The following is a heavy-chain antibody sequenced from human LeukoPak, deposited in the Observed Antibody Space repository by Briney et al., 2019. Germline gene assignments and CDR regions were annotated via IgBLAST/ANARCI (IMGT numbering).Heavy chain of an antibody. CDR2: IYYSGNT. Sequence: PSETLSLTCTVFGGSISISTSYWGWIRQPPGKGLEWIGRIYYSGNTFYSPSLKSRVTMSVDTSNNQFSLRLSSVTAADTAVYYCARHGSTDYFDYWGQGTLVTVSS. V-gene: IGHV4-39*01. CDR3: ARHGSTDYFDY. CDR1: GGSISISTSY. D-gene: IGHD2-2*03. J-gene: IGHJ4*02.